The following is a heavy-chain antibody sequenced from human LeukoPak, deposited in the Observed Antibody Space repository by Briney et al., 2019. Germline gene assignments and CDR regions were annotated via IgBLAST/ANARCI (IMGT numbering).Heavy chain of an antibody. D-gene: IGHD2-15*01. Sequence: ASVKVSCKASGYTFTSYDIHWVRRATGQRLEWMGWMNPNSGNTGYAQKFQGRVTMTRNTSISTAYMELSSLRSEDTAMYYCARVPQCSGGSCYQYNWFDPWGQGTLVTVSS. V-gene: IGHV1-8*01. J-gene: IGHJ5*02. CDR2: MNPNSGNT. CDR3: ARVPQCSGGSCYQYNWFDP. CDR1: GYTFTSYD.